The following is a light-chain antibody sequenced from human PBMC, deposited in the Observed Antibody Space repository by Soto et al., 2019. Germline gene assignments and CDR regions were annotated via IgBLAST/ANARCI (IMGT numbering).Light chain of an antibody. CDR1: QSISIY. V-gene: IGKV1-39*01. J-gene: IGKJ4*01. Sequence: DIQLTQSPSSLSASVGDRVTITCRASQSISIYLNWYQHKPGRAPKSLIFGAATLHTGVPPRFSGRGSGTNFTLTITSLQPEDFATYYCQQSYTSLALTFGGGTKVEI. CDR3: QQSYTSLALT. CDR2: GAA.